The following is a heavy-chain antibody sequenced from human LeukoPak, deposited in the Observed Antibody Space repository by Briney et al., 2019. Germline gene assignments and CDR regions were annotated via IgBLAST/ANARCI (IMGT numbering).Heavy chain of an antibody. Sequence: PSETLSLTCTVSGGSISSYYWSCIRQPPGKGLEWIGYIYYSGSTNYNPSLKSRVTISVDTSKNQFSLKLTSVTAADTAVYYCASLYYGSGSFDYWGQGTLVTVSS. D-gene: IGHD3-10*01. CDR1: GGSISSYY. CDR3: ASLYYGSGSFDY. J-gene: IGHJ4*02. V-gene: IGHV4-59*01. CDR2: IYYSGST.